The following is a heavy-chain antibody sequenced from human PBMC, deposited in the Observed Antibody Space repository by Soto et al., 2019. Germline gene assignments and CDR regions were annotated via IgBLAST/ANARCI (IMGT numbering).Heavy chain of an antibody. Sequence: SSETLSLTCTVSGGSISSGGYYWSWIRQHPGKGLEWIGYIYYSGSTYYNTSLKSRVTISVDTSKNQFSLKLSSVTAADTAVYYCARGIVTNWFDPWGQGTLVTVSS. CDR2: IYYSGST. D-gene: IGHD2-15*01. V-gene: IGHV4-31*03. CDR1: GGSISSGGYY. J-gene: IGHJ5*02. CDR3: ARGIVTNWFDP.